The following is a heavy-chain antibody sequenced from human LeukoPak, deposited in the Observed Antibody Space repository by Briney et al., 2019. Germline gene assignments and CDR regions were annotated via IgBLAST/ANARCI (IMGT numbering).Heavy chain of an antibody. CDR3: ARGPYYYYGTDV. V-gene: IGHV3-48*03. CDR1: GFTFSSYE. J-gene: IGHJ6*02. Sequence: AGGSLRLSCAASGFTFSSYEMNWVRQAPGKGLEWVSYISSSGSTIYYADSVKGRFTISRGNAKNSLYLQMNSLRAEDTAVYYCARGPYYYYGTDVWGQGTTVTVSS. CDR2: ISSSGSTI.